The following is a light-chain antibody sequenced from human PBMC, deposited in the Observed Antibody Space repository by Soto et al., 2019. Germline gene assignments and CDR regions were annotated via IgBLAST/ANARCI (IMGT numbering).Light chain of an antibody. Sequence: EIVLTQSPGTLSLSPRERATLSCRASQRVSSRNLAWYQQKPGQPPRLLIYGASSRATGIPDRFSGSGSVTDFTLTINRLEPEDFAVYYCQQYSDLPYTFGQGTKPEV. V-gene: IGKV3-20*01. J-gene: IGKJ2*01. CDR3: QQYSDLPYT. CDR2: GAS. CDR1: QRVSSRN.